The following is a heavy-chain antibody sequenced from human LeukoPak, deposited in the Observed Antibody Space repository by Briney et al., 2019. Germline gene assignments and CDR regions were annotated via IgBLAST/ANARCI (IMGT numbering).Heavy chain of an antibody. CDR3: ARGGDSSSWSVDH. J-gene: IGHJ4*02. D-gene: IGHD6-13*01. CDR2: IYTNGSA. Sequence: SETLSLTCTVSGGSISSYYWTWIRHPAGKGLEGSGGIYTNGSANYNPSLKSRVTMSVDTYKNQFSLRLTSVTAADTAVYYCARGGDSSSWSVDHWGQGTLVTVSS. V-gene: IGHV4-4*07. CDR1: GGSISSYY.